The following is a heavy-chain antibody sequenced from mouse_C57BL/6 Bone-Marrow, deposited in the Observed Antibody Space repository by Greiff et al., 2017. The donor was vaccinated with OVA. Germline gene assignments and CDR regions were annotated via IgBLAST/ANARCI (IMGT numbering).Heavy chain of an antibody. CDR1: GFTFNTYA. D-gene: IGHD1-1*01. J-gene: IGHJ4*01. CDR3: VRAYGSSYYYAMDY. Sequence: EVQRVESGGGLVQPKGSLKLSCAASGFTFNTYAMHWVRQAPGKGLEWVARIRSKSSNYATYYADSVKDRFTISRDDSQSMLYLQMNNLKTEDTAMYYCVRAYGSSYYYAMDYWGQGTSVTVSS. V-gene: IGHV10-3*01. CDR2: IRSKSSNYAT.